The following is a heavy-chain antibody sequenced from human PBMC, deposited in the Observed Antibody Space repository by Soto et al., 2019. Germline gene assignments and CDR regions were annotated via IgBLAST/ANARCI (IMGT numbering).Heavy chain of an antibody. Sequence: QVQLVQSGGEVKKPGASVKVSCKASGYTFTIYGINWVRQAPGQGLGWMGWISPDNGNTNYAQKLQGRVTMTTDTSTRTAYMELRSLRSDDTAGYYCARALGYSGYAGMDVWGQGTAVTVSS. D-gene: IGHD5-12*01. CDR1: GYTFTIYG. V-gene: IGHV1-18*01. CDR2: ISPDNGNT. J-gene: IGHJ6*02. CDR3: ARALGYSGYAGMDV.